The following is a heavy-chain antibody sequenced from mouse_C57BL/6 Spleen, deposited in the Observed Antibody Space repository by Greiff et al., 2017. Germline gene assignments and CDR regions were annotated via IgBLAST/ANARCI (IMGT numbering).Heavy chain of an antibody. CDR3: ARWDYGSRYAMDY. Sequence: VKLQQPGAELVKPGASVKMSCKASGYTFTSYWITWVKQRPGQGLEWIGDIYPGSGSTNYNEKFKSKATLTVDTSSSTAYMQLSSLTSEDSAVYYCARWDYGSRYAMDYWGQGTSVTVSS. CDR2: IYPGSGST. J-gene: IGHJ4*01. D-gene: IGHD1-1*01. CDR1: GYTFTSYW. V-gene: IGHV1-55*01.